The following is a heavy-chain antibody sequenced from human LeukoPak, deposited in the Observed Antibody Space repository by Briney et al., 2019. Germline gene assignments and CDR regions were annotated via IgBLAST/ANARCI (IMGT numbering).Heavy chain of an antibody. Sequence: GGSLRLSCAASGFTFSSYAMSWVRQAPGKGLEWVSTITSSGGNTYYADSVMGRFTISRDNSKNTLYLQMNSLRAEDTAVYYCAKRSGTSYYFDYWGQGTLVTVSS. CDR2: ITSSGGNT. J-gene: IGHJ4*02. D-gene: IGHD2-2*01. V-gene: IGHV3-23*01. CDR3: AKRSGTSYYFDY. CDR1: GFTFSSYA.